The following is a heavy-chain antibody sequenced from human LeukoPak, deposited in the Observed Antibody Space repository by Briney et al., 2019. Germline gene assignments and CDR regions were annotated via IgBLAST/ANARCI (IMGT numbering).Heavy chain of an antibody. Sequence: GGSLRLSCAASGFTFRTYAMNWVRQAPGKGLEWVAVISDDGSNKYYAESVKGQFTISRDNSKNTLYLQMNSLRAEDTAVYYCARAFSTTAFDSWGQGTLVTVSS. CDR3: ARAFSTTAFDS. J-gene: IGHJ4*02. CDR1: GFTFRTYA. V-gene: IGHV3-30*04. CDR2: ISDDGSNK. D-gene: IGHD4-17*01.